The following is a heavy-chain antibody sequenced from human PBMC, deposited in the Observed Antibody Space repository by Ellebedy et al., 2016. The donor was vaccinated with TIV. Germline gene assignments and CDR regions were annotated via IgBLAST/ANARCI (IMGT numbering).Heavy chain of an antibody. CDR1: GFTFDEYG. Sequence: GESLKISCAASGFTFDEYGMSWVRQAPGKGLEWVSAISYNGDSTSYGDSVKGRFTIFRDNAKNSLYLQMNSLRAEDTGMYYCARDPWLVIDYWGQGIMVTVSS. V-gene: IGHV3-20*04. D-gene: IGHD6-19*01. J-gene: IGHJ4*02. CDR3: ARDPWLVIDY. CDR2: ISYNGDST.